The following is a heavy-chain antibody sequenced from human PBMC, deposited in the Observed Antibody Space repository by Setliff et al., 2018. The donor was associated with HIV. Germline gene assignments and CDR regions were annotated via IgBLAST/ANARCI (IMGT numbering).Heavy chain of an antibody. V-gene: IGHV1-69*02. CDR1: GGTFSSYT. CDR3: ARCGAGEWHLYMDV. J-gene: IGHJ6*03. D-gene: IGHD3-16*01. Sequence: GASVKVSCKASGGTFSSYTISWVRQAPGQGLEWMGRSIPILGIGNDEQAQKFKGRVTFTADKSTSTVYMELSSLRSEETAVYYCARCGAGEWHLYMDVWGKGTAVTVSS. CDR2: SIPILGIG.